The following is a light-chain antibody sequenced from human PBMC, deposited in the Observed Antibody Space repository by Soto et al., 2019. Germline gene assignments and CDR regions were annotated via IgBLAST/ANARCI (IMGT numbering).Light chain of an antibody. CDR2: DAS. V-gene: IGKV3-11*01. CDR3: QQRSNWAPYT. Sequence: EIVLTQSPATLSLSPGERATLSCRASQSVSSYLAWYQQKPGQAPRLLIYDASNRATGIPARFSGSGSGTYVTLTISSLEPEDFAVYYCQQRSNWAPYTFGQGTKLEIK. J-gene: IGKJ2*01. CDR1: QSVSSY.